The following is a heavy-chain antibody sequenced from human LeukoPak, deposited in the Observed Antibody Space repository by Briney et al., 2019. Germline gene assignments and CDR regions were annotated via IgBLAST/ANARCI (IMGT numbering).Heavy chain of an antibody. V-gene: IGHV4-34*01. CDR3: ARKAWLRRGYFDY. CDR1: GGSINSYY. CDR2: INHSGST. J-gene: IGHJ4*02. D-gene: IGHD5-12*01. Sequence: SETLSLTCTVSGGSINSYYWSWIRQPPGKGLEWIGEINHSGSTNYNPSLKSRITISVDTSKTQFSLKLSSVTAADTAVYYCARKAWLRRGYFDYWGQGTLVTVSS.